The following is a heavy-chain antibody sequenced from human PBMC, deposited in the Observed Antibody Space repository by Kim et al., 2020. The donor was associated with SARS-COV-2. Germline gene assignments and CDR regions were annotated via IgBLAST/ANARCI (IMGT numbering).Heavy chain of an antibody. J-gene: IGHJ4*02. CDR3: ASARRDGYNHPYFDY. V-gene: IGHV1-69*01. D-gene: IGHD1-1*01. Sequence: QKFQGRVTITADESTSTAYMELSSLRSEDTAVYYCASARRDGYNHPYFDYWGQGTLVTVSS.